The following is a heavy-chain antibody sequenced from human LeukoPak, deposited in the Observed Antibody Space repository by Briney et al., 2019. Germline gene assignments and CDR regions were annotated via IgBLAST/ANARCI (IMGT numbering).Heavy chain of an antibody. CDR3: ARDLIAAAGNGFAFDI. CDR2: IIPILGIA. CDR1: GGTFSSYA. Sequence: SVKVSCKASGGTFSSYAISWVRQAPGQGLAWMGRIIPILGIANYAQKFQGRVTITADKSTSTAYMELSSLRSEDTAVYYCARDLIAAAGNGFAFDIWGQGTMVTVS. J-gene: IGHJ3*02. V-gene: IGHV1-69*04. D-gene: IGHD6-13*01.